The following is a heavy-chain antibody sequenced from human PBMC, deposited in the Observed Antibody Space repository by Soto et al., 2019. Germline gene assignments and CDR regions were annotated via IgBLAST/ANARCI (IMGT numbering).Heavy chain of an antibody. CDR1: GASLTTGNFY. V-gene: IGHV4-30-4*01. J-gene: IGHJ4*02. CDR2: ISYSGTP. CDR3: GTLRASRYIDY. Sequence: QVQLQESDPGPLKPSQTLSLTCTVSGASLTTGNFYWSWIRQPPGKGLEWIAYISYSGTPYYNPFLRSRLSVTADTSTYLITLELKYVTVADTAVYYCGTLRASRYIDYWGQGTLVTVSS. D-gene: IGHD3-16*02.